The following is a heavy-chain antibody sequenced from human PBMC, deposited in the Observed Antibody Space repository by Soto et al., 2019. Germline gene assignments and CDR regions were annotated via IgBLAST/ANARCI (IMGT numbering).Heavy chain of an antibody. CDR3: ASAGITMVRGVQPYYYYYGMDV. Sequence: QVQLVESGGGAVQPGRSLRLSCAASGFTFSSYGMHWVRQAPGKGLEWVAVIWYDGSNKYYADSVKGRFTISRDNSKNTLYLQMNSLRAEDTAVYYCASAGITMVRGVQPYYYYYGMDVWGQGTTVTVSS. J-gene: IGHJ6*02. V-gene: IGHV3-33*01. CDR1: GFTFSSYG. D-gene: IGHD3-10*01. CDR2: IWYDGSNK.